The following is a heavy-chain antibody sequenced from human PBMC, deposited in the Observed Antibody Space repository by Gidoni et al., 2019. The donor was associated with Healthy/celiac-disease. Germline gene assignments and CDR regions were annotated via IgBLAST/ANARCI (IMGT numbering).Heavy chain of an antibody. J-gene: IGHJ6*02. Sequence: EVQLVQSGAEVKQPGESLTLSCKGSGYSFTSYWIGWVRQMPGKGLEWMGIIYPGDSDTRYSPSFQGQVTISADKSISTAYLQWSSLKASDTAMYYCARTITIFGVVTSGGMDVWGQGTTVTVSS. D-gene: IGHD3-3*01. V-gene: IGHV5-51*01. CDR2: IYPGDSDT. CDR1: GYSFTSYW. CDR3: ARTITIFGVVTSGGMDV.